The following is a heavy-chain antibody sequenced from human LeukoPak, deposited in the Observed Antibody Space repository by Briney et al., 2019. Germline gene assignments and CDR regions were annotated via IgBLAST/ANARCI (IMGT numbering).Heavy chain of an antibody. J-gene: IGHJ4*02. CDR3: ARTGYWLAARYHGYFDY. CDR2: IYYSGNT. V-gene: IGHV4-39*07. D-gene: IGHD6-6*01. Sequence: SETLSLTCTVSGGSISSSSYYWGWIRQPPGKGLEWIGSIYYSGNTYYNASLKSRVTISVDTSKNQFSLKLTSVTAADTAVYYCARTGYWLAARYHGYFDYWGQGTLVTVSS. CDR1: GGSISSSSYY.